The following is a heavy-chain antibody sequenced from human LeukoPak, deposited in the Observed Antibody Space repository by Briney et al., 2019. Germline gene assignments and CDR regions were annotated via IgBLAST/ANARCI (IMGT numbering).Heavy chain of an antibody. D-gene: IGHD2-15*01. Sequence: ASVKVSCKTSGYTSTTYGISWVRQAPGQGLEWMGWTYNTYTHYAQTLRDRLTMTTDTSTSTSYMELRSLRSDDTAVYYCARAGSMKSYCSGGSCYVGGLPTYDYWGQGTLVTVSS. CDR3: ARAGSMKSYCSGGSCYVGGLPTYDY. CDR2: TYNTYT. CDR1: GYTSTTYG. J-gene: IGHJ4*02. V-gene: IGHV1-18*01.